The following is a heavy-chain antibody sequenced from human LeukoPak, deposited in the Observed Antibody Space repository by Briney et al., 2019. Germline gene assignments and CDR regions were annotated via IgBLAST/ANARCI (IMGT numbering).Heavy chain of an antibody. CDR1: GYTLTELS. J-gene: IGHJ4*02. CDR3: ARDMGYGFF. V-gene: IGHV1-24*01. D-gene: IGHD5-18*01. CDR2: FDPDDGGT. Sequence: ASVKVSCKVSGYTLTELSVHWVRQTPGKGLEWMGGFDPDDGGTIYAQKFQGRVTMTEDTSTDTAYMELSSLRSEDTAVYYCARDMGYGFFWGQGTLVTVSS.